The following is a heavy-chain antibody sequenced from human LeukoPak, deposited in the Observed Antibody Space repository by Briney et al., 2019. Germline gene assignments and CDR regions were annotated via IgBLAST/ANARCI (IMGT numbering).Heavy chain of an antibody. CDR2: VIPIFGTA. D-gene: IGHD2-2*02. J-gene: IGHJ6*03. CDR1: GGTFSSYA. V-gene: IGHV1-69*13. Sequence: SVKVSCTASGGTFSSYAISWVRQAPGQGLEWMGGVIPIFGTANYAQKFQGRVTITADESTSTAYMELRSLRSEDTAVYYCARTDLDCSSTSCYTSGSRWPYYYYYMDVWGKGTTVTVSS. CDR3: ARTDLDCSSTSCYTSGSRWPYYYYYMDV.